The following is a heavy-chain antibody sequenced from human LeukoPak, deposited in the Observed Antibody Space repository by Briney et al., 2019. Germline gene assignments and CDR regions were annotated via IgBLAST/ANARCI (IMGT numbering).Heavy chain of an antibody. CDR2: ICNSSSYI. CDR1: GFTFSSYI. Sequence: PGGSLRLSCAASGFTFSSYIMNWVRQAPGKGLEWVSSICNSSSYIYYADSVKGRFTISRDNAKNSLYLQMNSLRAEDTAVYYCARDLYDSSGYCYGYWGQGTLVTVSS. CDR3: ARDLYDSSGYCYGY. J-gene: IGHJ4*02. V-gene: IGHV3-21*01. D-gene: IGHD3-22*01.